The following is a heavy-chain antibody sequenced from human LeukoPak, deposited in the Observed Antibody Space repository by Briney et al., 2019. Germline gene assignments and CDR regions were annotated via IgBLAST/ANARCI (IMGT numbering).Heavy chain of an antibody. V-gene: IGHV4-59*01. CDR1: GGSIGSYY. CDR3: ARDGVAGGFDY. CDR2: IHYSGST. D-gene: IGHD6-19*01. J-gene: IGHJ4*02. Sequence: SSETLSLTCTVSGGSIGSYYWNWIRQAPGKGLEWIGYIHYSGSTNHNSALKSRVTISVDTSKNQYSLKLSSVTAADTAVYYCARDGVAGGFDYWGQGTLVTVS.